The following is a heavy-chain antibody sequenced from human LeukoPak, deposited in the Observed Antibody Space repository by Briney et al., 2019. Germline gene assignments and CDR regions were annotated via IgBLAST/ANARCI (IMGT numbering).Heavy chain of an antibody. CDR2: INPSGGST. J-gene: IGHJ4*02. CDR1: GYTFTSYY. Sequence: ASVKVSCKASGYTFTSYYIHWVRQAPGQGLEWMGIINPSGGSTSYAQKFQDRVTMTRDTSTSTVYMELSSLRSEDMAVYYCARVGYSSSYDNWGQGTLVTVSS. CDR3: ARVGYSSSYDN. D-gene: IGHD6-13*01. V-gene: IGHV1-46*01.